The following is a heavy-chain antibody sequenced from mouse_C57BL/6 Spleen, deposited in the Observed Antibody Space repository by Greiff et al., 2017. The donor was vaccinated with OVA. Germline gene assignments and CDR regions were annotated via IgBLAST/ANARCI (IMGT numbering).Heavy chain of an antibody. V-gene: IGHV1-69*01. CDR1: GYTFTSYW. Sequence: VQLQQSGAELVMPGASVKLSCKASGYTFTSYWMHWVKQRPGQGLEWIGEIDPSDSYTNYNQKFKGKSTLTVDKSSSTAYMQLSSLTSEDSAVYYCAGYSNYVEYFDVWGTGTTVTVSS. D-gene: IGHD2-5*01. J-gene: IGHJ1*03. CDR2: IDPSDSYT. CDR3: AGYSNYVEYFDV.